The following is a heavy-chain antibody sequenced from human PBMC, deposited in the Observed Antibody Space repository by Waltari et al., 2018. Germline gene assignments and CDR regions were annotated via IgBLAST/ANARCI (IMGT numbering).Heavy chain of an antibody. V-gene: IGHV3-21*01. J-gene: IGHJ4*02. CDR2: ISSSSSYI. CDR1: GSTSGSNR. CDR3: WTAKELGGSLPFDY. Sequence: EVQLVESGGGLVKPGGSRRLSGAAWGSTSGSNRMSGVRQAPGKGLEWVSSISSSSSYIYYADSVKGRFTISRDNAKNSLYLQMNSLRAEDTAVYYCWTAKELGGSLPFDYWGQGTLVTVSS. D-gene: IGHD2-15*01.